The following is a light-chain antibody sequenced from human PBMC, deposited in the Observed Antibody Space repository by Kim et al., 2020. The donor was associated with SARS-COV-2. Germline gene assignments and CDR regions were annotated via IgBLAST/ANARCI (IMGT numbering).Light chain of an antibody. Sequence: SSELTQDPAVSVALGQTVRFTCQGDSLRGYYATWYQQKPGHAPILVIYGKNNRPSGIPDRFSGSSSGNTASLTITGTQAGDEADYYCNTRDSNDNVVFGGGTQLTV. CDR2: GKN. V-gene: IGLV3-19*01. CDR3: NTRDSNDNVV. CDR1: SLRGYY. J-gene: IGLJ2*01.